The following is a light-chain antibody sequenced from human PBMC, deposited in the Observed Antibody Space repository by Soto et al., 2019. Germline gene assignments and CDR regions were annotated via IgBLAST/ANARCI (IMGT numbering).Light chain of an antibody. Sequence: DIQMTQSPSTLSGSVGDRVTITCRASQTISSWLAWYQQKPGKAPKLLIYATSSLQSGVPSRFSGSGSGTEFTLTISSLQPEDFATYYCQQSYSISLAFGQGTRLEIK. V-gene: IGKV1-39*01. CDR3: QQSYSISLA. J-gene: IGKJ5*01. CDR1: QTISSW. CDR2: ATS.